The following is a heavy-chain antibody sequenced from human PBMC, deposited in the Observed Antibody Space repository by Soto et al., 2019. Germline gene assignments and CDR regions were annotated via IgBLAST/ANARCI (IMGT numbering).Heavy chain of an antibody. CDR1: CVYIRSAD. Sequence: PSETLSLTCTFSCVYIRSADGSWIRQPPGKGLEWIGYIYYSGSTNYNPSLKSRVTISVDTSKNQFSLKLSSVTAADTAVYYCAPRYGSSLDYWGQGTLLTVS. V-gene: IGHV4-59*01. CDR3: APRYGSSLDY. CDR2: IYYSGST. J-gene: IGHJ4*02. D-gene: IGHD2-2*01.